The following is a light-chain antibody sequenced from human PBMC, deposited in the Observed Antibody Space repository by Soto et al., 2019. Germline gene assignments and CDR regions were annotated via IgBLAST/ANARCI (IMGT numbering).Light chain of an antibody. Sequence: QPVLTQPASVSGSPGQSLTISCTGTSNDVGGYNYVSWYQQHPGKAPKLIIYEVRNRPSGVSNRFSGSKSVNTASLTISGLQAEDEADYYCCSYTTSTTWVFGGGTKVTVL. CDR1: SNDVGGYNY. J-gene: IGLJ3*02. CDR3: CSYTTSTTWV. CDR2: EVR. V-gene: IGLV2-14*01.